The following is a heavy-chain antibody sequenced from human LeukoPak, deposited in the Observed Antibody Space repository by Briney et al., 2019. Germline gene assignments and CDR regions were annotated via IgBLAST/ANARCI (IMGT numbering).Heavy chain of an antibody. CDR3: ARRRGYDWGYYYYYMDV. D-gene: IGHD5-12*01. Sequence: SETLSLTCTVSGGSISSYYWSWIRQPPGKGLEWIGRVFTSAIISGNTNYNPSLKSRVTMSVDSSKNQFSLKLRSVTAADTAVYYCARRRGYDWGYYYYYMDVWGKGTTVTISS. CDR2: VFTSAIISGNT. J-gene: IGHJ6*03. CDR1: GGSISSYY. V-gene: IGHV4-4*07.